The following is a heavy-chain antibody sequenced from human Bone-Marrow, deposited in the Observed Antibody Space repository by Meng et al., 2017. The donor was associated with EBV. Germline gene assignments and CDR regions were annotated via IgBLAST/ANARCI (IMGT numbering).Heavy chain of an antibody. Sequence: QQELQESGPGLVKPPATLSTTCAASGGSISSSYWWSWLRPRPGQGLEWIGEIYHSGSTNYNPSLKSRVFISADKSKNSFSLNLSTVTAADTDVYSCARIRVPAALDYWGQGTLVTVSS. CDR1: GGSISSSYW. V-gene: IGHV4-4*01. CDR3: ARIRVPAALDY. J-gene: IGHJ4*02. D-gene: IGHD2-2*01. CDR2: IYHSGST.